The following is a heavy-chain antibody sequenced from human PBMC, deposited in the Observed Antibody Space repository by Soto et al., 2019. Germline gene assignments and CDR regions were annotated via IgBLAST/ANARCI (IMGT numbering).Heavy chain of an antibody. CDR3: ARPTDRSYYYYGMDV. D-gene: IGHD1-1*01. CDR1: GFTFSSYE. J-gene: IGHJ6*02. Sequence: GGSLRLSCAASGFTFSSYEMNWVRQAPGKGLEWVSYISSSGSTIYYADSVKGRFTISRDNAKNSLYLQMNSLRAEDTAVYYCARPTDRSYYYYGMDVWGQGTTVTVSS. CDR2: ISSSGSTI. V-gene: IGHV3-48*03.